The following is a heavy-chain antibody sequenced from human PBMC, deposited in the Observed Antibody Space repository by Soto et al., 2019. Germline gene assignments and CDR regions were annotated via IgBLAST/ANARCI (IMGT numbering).Heavy chain of an antibody. CDR1: GFTFSSYA. D-gene: IGHD3-22*01. J-gene: IGHJ5*02. V-gene: IGHV3-23*01. CDR2: ISGSGGST. CDR3: ATLPHYDSSGYHSFDP. Sequence: PGGSLRLSCAASGFTFSSYAMSWVRQAPGKGLEWVSAISGSGGSTYYADSVKGRFTISRDNSKNTLYLQMNSLRAEDTAVYYCATLPHYDSSGYHSFDPWGQGTLVTVSS.